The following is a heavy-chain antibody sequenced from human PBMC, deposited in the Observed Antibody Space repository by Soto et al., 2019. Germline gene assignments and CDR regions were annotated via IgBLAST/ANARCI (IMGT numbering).Heavy chain of an antibody. V-gene: IGHV3-53*04. J-gene: IGHJ6*03. CDR3: AREGPAKAPYRYYYYMDV. CDR1: GFTVSSNY. CDR2: IYSGGST. Sequence: GGSLRLSCAASGFTVSSNYMSWVRQAPGKGLEWVSVIYSGGSTYYSDSVKGRFTISRHNSKNTLYLQMNSLRAEDTAVYYCAREGPAKAPYRYYYYMDVWGKGTTVTVSS.